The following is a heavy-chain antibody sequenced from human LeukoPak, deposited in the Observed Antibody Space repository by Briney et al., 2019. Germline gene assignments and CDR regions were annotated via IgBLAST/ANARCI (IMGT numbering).Heavy chain of an antibody. Sequence: GGSLRLSCAASGFTLSNYWMSGVRQAPGKGLEWVANINRDGSEKYYVDSVRGRFTISRDNAKNSLYLQMNSLTAEDTSVYYCARVLVGGTNWFAPCDQGTLVTVSS. V-gene: IGHV3-7*02. CDR3: ARVLVGGTNWFAP. CDR1: GFTLSNYW. CDR2: INRDGSEK. D-gene: IGHD1-26*01. J-gene: IGHJ5*02.